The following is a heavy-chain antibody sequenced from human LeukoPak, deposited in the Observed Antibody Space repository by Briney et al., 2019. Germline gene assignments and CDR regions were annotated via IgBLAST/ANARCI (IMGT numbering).Heavy chain of an antibody. CDR2: VFYSGPT. CDR3: AGRSARYFDS. D-gene: IGHD1-26*01. Sequence: SETLSLTCTVSGDSIDSYYWSWIRQPPGEGLQWIGYVFYSGPTNYDASLKSRVAISVDRSKNQFSLKLTSVIAADTAVYYCAGRSARYFDSWGQGTPVTVSS. CDR1: GDSIDSYY. J-gene: IGHJ4*02. V-gene: IGHV4-59*01.